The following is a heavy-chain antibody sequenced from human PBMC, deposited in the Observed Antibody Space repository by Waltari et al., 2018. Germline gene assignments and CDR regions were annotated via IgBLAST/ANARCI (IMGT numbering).Heavy chain of an antibody. CDR1: GGSISSGSYY. V-gene: IGHV4-61*02. D-gene: IGHD3-22*01. Sequence: QVQLQESGPGLVKPSQTLSLTCTVSGGSISSGSYYWSWIRQPAGKGLEWIGRIYTSGSTNYNPSLKSRVTISVDTSKNQFSLKLSSVTAADTAVYYCARDPSAYYYDSSGFDYWGQGTLVTVSS. J-gene: IGHJ4*02. CDR3: ARDPSAYYYDSSGFDY. CDR2: IYTSGST.